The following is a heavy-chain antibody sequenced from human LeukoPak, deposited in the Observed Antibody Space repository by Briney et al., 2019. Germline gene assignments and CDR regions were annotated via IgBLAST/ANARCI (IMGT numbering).Heavy chain of an antibody. J-gene: IGHJ4*02. Sequence: GGSLRLSCAASGFTFSSYSMNWVRQAPGKGLEWVSSISSSSSYIYYADSVKGRFTISRDNAKNSLYLQMNSLRAEDTAVYYCARGDYGDYGEDYWGQGTLVTVSS. D-gene: IGHD4-17*01. V-gene: IGHV3-21*01. CDR2: ISSSSSYI. CDR3: ARGDYGDYGEDY. CDR1: GFTFSSYS.